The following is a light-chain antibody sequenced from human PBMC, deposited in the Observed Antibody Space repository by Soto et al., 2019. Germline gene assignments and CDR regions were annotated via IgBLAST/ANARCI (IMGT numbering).Light chain of an antibody. CDR2: GAS. CDR3: QQYGSSPLT. CDR1: QSVSSSY. V-gene: IGKV3-20*01. Sequence: EIVLTQSPGTLSLSAGERATLSCRASQSVSSSYLAWYQQKLGQAPRLLIYGASSRATGIPDRFSGSGSGTDFTLTISRLEPEDFAVYYCQQYGSSPLTFGGGTKVDIK. J-gene: IGKJ4*01.